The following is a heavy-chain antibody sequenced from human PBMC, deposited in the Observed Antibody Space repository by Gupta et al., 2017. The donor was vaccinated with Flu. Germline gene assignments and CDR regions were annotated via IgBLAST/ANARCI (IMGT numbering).Heavy chain of an antibody. V-gene: IGHV3-33*01. J-gene: IGHJ2*01. D-gene: IGHD1-1*01. CDR1: GFTFSSYG. CDR2: IWYDGSNK. CDR3: ASNGPNRGERWYFDL. Sequence: QVQLVESGGGVVQPGRSLRLSCAASGFTFSSYGMYWVRQAPGKGLEWVAVIWYDGSNKYYADSVKGRFTISRDNSKNTLYLQMNSLRAEDTAVYYCASNGPNRGERWYFDLWGRGTLVTVSS.